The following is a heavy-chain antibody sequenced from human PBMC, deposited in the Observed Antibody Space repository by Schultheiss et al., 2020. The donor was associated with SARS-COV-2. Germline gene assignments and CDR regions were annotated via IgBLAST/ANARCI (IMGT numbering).Heavy chain of an antibody. J-gene: IGHJ2*01. D-gene: IGHD3-16*01. CDR2: IYYSGST. CDR1: GGSISSGGYY. V-gene: IGHV4-61*08. Sequence: SQTLSLTCTVSGGSISSGGYYWSWIRQPPGKGLEWIGNIYYSGSTNYNPSLKSRVTISVDTSKNQFSLKLSSVTAADTAVYYCARERGRYWYFDLWGRGTLVTVSS. CDR3: ARERGRYWYFDL.